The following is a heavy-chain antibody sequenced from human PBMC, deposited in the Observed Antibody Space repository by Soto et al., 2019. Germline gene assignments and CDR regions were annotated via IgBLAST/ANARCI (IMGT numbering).Heavy chain of an antibody. CDR1: GGSLSGNY. D-gene: IGHD2-21*02. CDR3: ARTTAAIHLNY. V-gene: IGHV4-34*01. CDR2: THHSGST. Sequence: SETLSLTCAVYGGSLSGNYWGWIRQPPGKGLEWIGETHHSGSTAYNPSLKSRVTISVDTSRNQFSLKLDSVTAADTAVYYCARTTAAIHLNYWSQGTLVTVSS. J-gene: IGHJ4*02.